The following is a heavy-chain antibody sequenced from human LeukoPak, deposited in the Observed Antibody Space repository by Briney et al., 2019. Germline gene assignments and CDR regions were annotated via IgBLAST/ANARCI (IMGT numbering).Heavy chain of an antibody. Sequence: PSETLSLTCAVYGGSFSGYYWSWIRQPPGKGLEWIGYIYYSGSTNYNPSLKSRVTISVDTSKNQFSLKLSSVTAADTAVYYCARAGYSSSWYWFDPWGQGTLVTVSS. CDR2: IYYSGST. CDR1: GGSFSGYY. V-gene: IGHV4-59*01. J-gene: IGHJ5*02. D-gene: IGHD6-13*01. CDR3: ARAGYSSSWYWFDP.